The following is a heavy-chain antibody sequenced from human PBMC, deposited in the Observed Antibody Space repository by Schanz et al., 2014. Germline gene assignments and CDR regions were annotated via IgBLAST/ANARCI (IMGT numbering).Heavy chain of an antibody. D-gene: IGHD2-15*01. CDR1: GYTFSSFF. J-gene: IGHJ6*02. CDR2: ISAYSGKT. V-gene: IGHV1-18*01. Sequence: QVQLVQSGSEVKKPGASLKVSCKTSGYTFSSFFITWVRQAPGQGLEWMAWISAYSGKTNYAQKFQGRVTVTTDTSTSTAYMELRSLRSDDTAVYYCARYLSLIDYGMDVWGQGTAVTVSS. CDR3: ARYLSLIDYGMDV.